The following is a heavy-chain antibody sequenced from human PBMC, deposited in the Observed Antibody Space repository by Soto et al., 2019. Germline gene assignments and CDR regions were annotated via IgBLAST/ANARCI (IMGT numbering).Heavy chain of an antibody. J-gene: IGHJ3*02. V-gene: IGHV3-7*05. Sequence: EVQLVESGGGLVQPGGSLRLSCAASGFTFRTFWMTWVRQAPGKGLEWVANIKQDASELYYVGSVKGRFTISRENTKNSVYLQMNSLRVEDTVVYYFARDNSSQNTMIMMTETFDMRGQGTMVTVPS. CDR3: ARDNSSQNTMIMMTETFDM. D-gene: IGHD3-22*01. CDR1: GFTFRTFW. CDR2: IKQDASEL.